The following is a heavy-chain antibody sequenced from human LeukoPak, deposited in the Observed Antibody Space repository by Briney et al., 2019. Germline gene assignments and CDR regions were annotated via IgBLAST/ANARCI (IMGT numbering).Heavy chain of an antibody. CDR1: GYSFTSYY. V-gene: IGHV1-46*01. D-gene: IGHD2-2*03. Sequence: ASVKVSCKASGYSFTSYYMHRVRQAPGQGLEWMGIINPSGGSTSYAQKFQGRVTMTGDMSTSTVYMELSSLRSEDTAVYYCARDSGYCSSTSCYHANNDAFDIWGQGTMVTVSS. J-gene: IGHJ3*02. CDR3: ARDSGYCSSTSCYHANNDAFDI. CDR2: INPSGGST.